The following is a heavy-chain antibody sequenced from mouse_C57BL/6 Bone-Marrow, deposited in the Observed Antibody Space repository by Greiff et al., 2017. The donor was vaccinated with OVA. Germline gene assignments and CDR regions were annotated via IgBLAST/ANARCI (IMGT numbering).Heavy chain of an antibody. CDR1: GFTFSDYG. D-gene: IGHD3-3*01. CDR2: ISSGSSTI. Sequence: DVQLVASGGGLVKPGGSLKLSCAASGFTFSDYGMHWVRQAPEKGLEWVAYISSGSSTIYYADTVKGRFTISRDNAKNTLFLQMTSLRSEDTAMYYCARRDFLGYFDYWGQGTTLTVSS. CDR3: ARRDFLGYFDY. J-gene: IGHJ2*01. V-gene: IGHV5-17*01.